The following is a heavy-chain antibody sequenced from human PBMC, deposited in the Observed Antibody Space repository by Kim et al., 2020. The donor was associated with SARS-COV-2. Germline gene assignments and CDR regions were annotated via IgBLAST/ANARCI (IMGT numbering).Heavy chain of an antibody. D-gene: IGHD3-10*01. J-gene: IGHJ4*02. V-gene: IGHV4-4*02. CDR2: IYHSGST. CDR1: GGSISSSNW. Sequence: SETLSLTCAVSGGSISSSNWWSWVRQPPGKGLEWIGEIYHSGSTNYNPSLKSRVTISVDKSKNQFSLKLSSVTAADTAVYYCASPFGSGSDYKEGYWGQGTLVTVSS. CDR3: ASPFGSGSDYKEGY.